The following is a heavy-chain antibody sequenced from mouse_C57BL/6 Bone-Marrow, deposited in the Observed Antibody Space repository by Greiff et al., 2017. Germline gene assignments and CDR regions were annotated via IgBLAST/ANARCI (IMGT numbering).Heavy chain of an antibody. V-gene: IGHV5-9-1*02. CDR2: ISRGGDYI. Sequence: DVMLVESGEGLVKPGGSLKLSCAASGFTFSSYAMSWVRQTPEQRLEWVAYISRGGDYIYYADTVKGRFTISRDNARNTLYLQMSRLKSEDTAMYYGTREPYYGSSYRYFDVWGTGTSVTVSS. D-gene: IGHD1-1*01. CDR3: TREPYYGSSYRYFDV. J-gene: IGHJ1*03. CDR1: GFTFSSYA.